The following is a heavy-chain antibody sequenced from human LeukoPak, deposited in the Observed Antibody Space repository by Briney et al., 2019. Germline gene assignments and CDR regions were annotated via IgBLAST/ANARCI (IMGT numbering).Heavy chain of an antibody. CDR2: ISSSGSTI. J-gene: IGHJ6*04. V-gene: IGHV3-48*03. CDR3: AELGITMIGGV. Sequence: GGSLRLSCAASGFTFSSYEMNWVRQAPGKGLEWVSCISSSGSTIYYADSVKGRFTISRDNAKNSLYLQMNSVRAEDTAVYYCAELGITMIGGVWGKGTTVTIPS. D-gene: IGHD3-10*02. CDR1: GFTFSSYE.